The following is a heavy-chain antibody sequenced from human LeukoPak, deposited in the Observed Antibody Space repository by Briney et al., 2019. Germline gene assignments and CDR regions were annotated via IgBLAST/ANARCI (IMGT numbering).Heavy chain of an antibody. J-gene: IGHJ4*02. D-gene: IGHD3-10*01. CDR1: GGSISSYY. CDR3: ARRDYYGSGSFDY. V-gene: IGHV4-59*08. CDR2: IYYSGST. Sequence: PSETLSLTCTVSGGSISSYYWSWIRQPPGKGLEWIGYIYYSGSTNYNPSLKSRVTISVDTSKNQFSLKLNSVTAADTAVYYCARRDYYGSGSFDYWGQGTLVTVSS.